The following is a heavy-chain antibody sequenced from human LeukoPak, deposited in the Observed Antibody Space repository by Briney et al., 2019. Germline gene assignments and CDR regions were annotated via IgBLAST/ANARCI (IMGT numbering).Heavy chain of an antibody. Sequence: GGSLRLSCVASGFTVSSNYMSWVRQAPGKGLEWVSVIYSAGNTYYADSVKGRFTISRDNPKNTLYLQMNSLRAEDTAVYFCAKRGVVIRVILVGFHKEAYYFDSWGQGALVTVSS. D-gene: IGHD3-22*01. V-gene: IGHV3-53*01. CDR3: AKRGVVIRVILVGFHKEAYYFDS. CDR1: GFTVSSNY. J-gene: IGHJ4*02. CDR2: IYSAGNT.